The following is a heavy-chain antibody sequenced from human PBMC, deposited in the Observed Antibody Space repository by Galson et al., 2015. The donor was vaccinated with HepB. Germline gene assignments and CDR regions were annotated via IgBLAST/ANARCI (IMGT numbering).Heavy chain of an antibody. V-gene: IGHV5-10-1*01. CDR2: IDPSDSYT. J-gene: IGHJ4*02. CDR3: ARHPLAAGRDSYQFEC. D-gene: IGHD6-13*01. CDR1: GYSFTSYW. Sequence: QSGAEVKKPGESLRISCKGSGYSFTSYWISWVRQMPGKGLEWVGRIDPSDSYTTYSPSFQGHVTISVDKSISTANLQWSSLKASDTAMYYCARHPLAAGRDSYQFECWGQGNLVTVSS.